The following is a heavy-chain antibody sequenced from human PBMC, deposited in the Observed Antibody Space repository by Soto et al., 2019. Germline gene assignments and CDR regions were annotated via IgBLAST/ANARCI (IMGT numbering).Heavy chain of an antibody. Sequence: GGSLRLSCAASGFTLRSHGMNWVRQAPGKGLQWVAFISSDGSKVNYRDSVKGRFTLSRDNAKDTLSLQMTSLRSEDTAVYYCAKGGSAALIAPSGRDNWFDPWGQGTQVTVSS. CDR3: AKGGSAALIAPSGRDNWFDP. V-gene: IGHV3-30*18. CDR1: GFTLRSHG. CDR2: ISSDGSKV. J-gene: IGHJ5*02. D-gene: IGHD6-13*01.